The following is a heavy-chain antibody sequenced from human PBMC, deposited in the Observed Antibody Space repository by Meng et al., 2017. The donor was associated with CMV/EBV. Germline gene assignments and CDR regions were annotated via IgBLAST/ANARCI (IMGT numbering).Heavy chain of an antibody. CDR2: IIPIFGTV. J-gene: IGHJ3*02. D-gene: IGHD6-25*01. CDR3: ARGVGQRLGRGFDI. V-gene: IGHV1-69*05. CDR1: GGTFSSYA. Sequence: SVKVSCKASGGTFSSYAISWVRQAPGQGLEWMGGIIPIFGTVNYAQKFQGRVTITTDESTSTVYMELSSLRSEDTAVYYCARGVGQRLGRGFDIWGQGTMVTVSS.